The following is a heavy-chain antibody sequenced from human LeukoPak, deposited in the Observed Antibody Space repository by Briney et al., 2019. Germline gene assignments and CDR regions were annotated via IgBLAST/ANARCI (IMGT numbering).Heavy chain of an antibody. V-gene: IGHV4-59*11. D-gene: IGHD7-27*01. CDR1: GGSISSHY. J-gene: IGHJ3*02. CDR2: IFYTGST. Sequence: SETLSLTCFVSGGSISSHYWTWIREPPGKGVECIGDIFYTGSTHYSPPLKNRATISIETSKNQISLKLRSVTAADTAVYFCARVNWGGFDIWGQGTLATVSS. CDR3: ARVNWGGFDI.